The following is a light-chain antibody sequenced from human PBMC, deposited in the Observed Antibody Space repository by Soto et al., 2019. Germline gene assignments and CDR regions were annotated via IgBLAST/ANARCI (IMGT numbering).Light chain of an antibody. J-gene: IGLJ2*01. CDR2: EVN. CDR1: SSDVGGYNS. Sequence: QSVLTQPPSASGSPGQSVTISCTGTSSDVGGYNSVSWYQQHPGKAPKLVIYEVNKRPSGVPDLFSASKSDNTASLTVSGLQAEYEADYYCSSYAGSNNLVFGGGTKLTVL. V-gene: IGLV2-8*01. CDR3: SSYAGSNNLV.